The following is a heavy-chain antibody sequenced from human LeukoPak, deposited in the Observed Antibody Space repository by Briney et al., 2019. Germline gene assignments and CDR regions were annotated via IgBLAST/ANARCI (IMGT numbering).Heavy chain of an antibody. CDR1: GFSFSDYY. CDR3: ARIYYDILTGYYSAFDI. D-gene: IGHD3-9*01. J-gene: IGHJ3*02. CDR2: ISRGSGSSI. V-gene: IGHV3-11*01. Sequence: GGSLRLSCAASGFSFSDYYMTWIRQAPGKGLEWVSHISRGSGSSIYYADSVKGRFTISRDNAKNSLYLQMNSLRAEDTALYHCARIYYDILTGYYSAFDIWGQGTMVTVSS.